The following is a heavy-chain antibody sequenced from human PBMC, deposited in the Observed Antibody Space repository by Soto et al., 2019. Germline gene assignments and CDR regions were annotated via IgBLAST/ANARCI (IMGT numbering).Heavy chain of an antibody. CDR2: INSDGSST. V-gene: IGHV3-74*01. J-gene: IGHJ3*02. D-gene: IGHD1-1*01. CDR1: GFNSSTYW. Sequence: PGGSLRLSCAAAGFNSSTYWMYWVRQAPGKGLVWVAHINSDGSSTNYAEAVKGRFTFSRDNAKNTLYLQMNSLRAEDTAVYYCVRGGYMHACDIWGQGTMVTVSS. CDR3: VRGGYMHACDI.